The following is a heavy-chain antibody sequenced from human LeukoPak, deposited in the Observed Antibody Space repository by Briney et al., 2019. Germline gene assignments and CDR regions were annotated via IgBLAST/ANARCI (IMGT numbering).Heavy chain of an antibody. CDR3: AKDLRGTLSSSGPFEY. CDR1: GFTFSSYA. Sequence: PGGSLRLSCAASGFTFSSYAMSWVRQAPEKGLEWVSAISGNGDITYYADTVKGRFSGSRDNSKNTLYLQLNSLRAEDTAVYYCAKDLRGTLSSSGPFEYWGQGTLVTVSS. V-gene: IGHV3-23*01. J-gene: IGHJ4*02. CDR2: ISGNGDIT. D-gene: IGHD1-1*01.